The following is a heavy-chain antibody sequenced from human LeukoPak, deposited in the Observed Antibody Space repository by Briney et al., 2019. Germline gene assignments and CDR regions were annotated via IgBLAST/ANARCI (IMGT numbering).Heavy chain of an antibody. CDR1: GYTFTGYY. CDR3: ARGSTVTTGNLEYYFDY. J-gene: IGHJ4*02. D-gene: IGHD4-17*01. CDR2: ISPNSGGT. V-gene: IGHV1-2*02. Sequence: ASVKVSCKASGYTFTGYYMHWVRQAPGQGLEWMGWISPNSGGTNYAQKFQGTVTMTRDTSISTVYMEVSGLRSDDTALFYCARGSTVTTGNLEYYFDYWGQGTLVTVSS.